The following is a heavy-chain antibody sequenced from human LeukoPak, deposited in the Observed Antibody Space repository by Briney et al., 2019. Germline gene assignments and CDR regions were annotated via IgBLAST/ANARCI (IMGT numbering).Heavy chain of an antibody. CDR3: ARDQRAVAVRWFDP. CDR2: IKQDGSEK. J-gene: IGHJ5*02. D-gene: IGHD6-13*01. CDR1: GLSVSSHW. Sequence: PGGSLRLSCAPSGLSVSSHWMTWVRQAPGKGLEWVANIKQDGSEKFYGDSVKGRFTISRDNAKNSLYLQMNSLRAEDTAVYYCARDQRAVAVRWFDPWGQGTLVTVSS. V-gene: IGHV3-7*01.